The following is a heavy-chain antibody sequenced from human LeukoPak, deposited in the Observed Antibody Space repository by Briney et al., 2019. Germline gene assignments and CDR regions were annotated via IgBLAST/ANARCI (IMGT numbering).Heavy chain of an antibody. D-gene: IGHD6-13*01. CDR1: GFTLSSYG. CDR3: AKAWFRAAAGYFDY. Sequence: GGSLRLSCAASGFTLSSYGMHWVRQAPGKGLEWVAFIRYDGSNKYYADSVKGRFTISRDNSKNTLYLQMNSLRAEDTAVYYCAKAWFRAAAGYFDYWGQGTLVTVSS. CDR2: IRYDGSNK. J-gene: IGHJ4*02. V-gene: IGHV3-30*02.